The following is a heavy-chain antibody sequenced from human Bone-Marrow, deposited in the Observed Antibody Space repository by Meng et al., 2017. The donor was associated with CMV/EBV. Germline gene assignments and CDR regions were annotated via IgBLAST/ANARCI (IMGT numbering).Heavy chain of an antibody. V-gene: IGHV5-51*01. CDR2: IYPGDSDT. D-gene: IGHD1-26*01. CDR3: ARQGTEWELLDYFDY. J-gene: IGHJ4*02. Sequence: SGYSFTSYWIGWVRQMPGKGLEWMGIIYPGDSDTRYSPSFQGQVTISADKSISTAYLQWSSLKASDTAMYYCARQGTEWELLDYFDYWGQGTLVTVSS. CDR1: GYSFTSYW.